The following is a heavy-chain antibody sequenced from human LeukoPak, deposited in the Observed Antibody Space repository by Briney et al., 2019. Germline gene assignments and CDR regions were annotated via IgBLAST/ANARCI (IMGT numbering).Heavy chain of an antibody. J-gene: IGHJ5*02. D-gene: IGHD1-1*01. CDR1: GGSMTSNNW. V-gene: IGHV4-4*02. CDR3: ARGFHTDHTNYFDP. CDR2: IYHGGTT. Sequence: PSEPLSLTCAVSGGSMTSNNWWSWVRQPPGKGLDWIGEIYHGGTTNYNPSLKARHPIPLERSKNQFSLKLTSVTAADTAVYYCARGFHTDHTNYFDPWGQGTLVTVSP.